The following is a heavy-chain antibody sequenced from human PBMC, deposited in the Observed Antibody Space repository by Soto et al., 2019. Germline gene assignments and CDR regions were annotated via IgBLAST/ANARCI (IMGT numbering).Heavy chain of an antibody. Sequence: QVQLVESGGGVVQPGRSLRLSCAASGFSFSSFGMHWVRQAPGKGLEWVAIIWYDGSLEYYADSVKGRFTISRDNSKNTLYLQMTSLRVEDTAVYYCAKPSYDFWSRYYHPFDYWGQGTLVTVSS. D-gene: IGHD3-3*01. J-gene: IGHJ4*02. CDR3: AKPSYDFWSRYYHPFDY. CDR1: GFSFSSFG. V-gene: IGHV3-33*03. CDR2: IWYDGSLE.